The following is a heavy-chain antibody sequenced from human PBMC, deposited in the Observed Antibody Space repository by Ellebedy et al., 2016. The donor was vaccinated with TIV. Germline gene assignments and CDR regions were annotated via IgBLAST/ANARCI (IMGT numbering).Heavy chain of an antibody. J-gene: IGHJ4*02. D-gene: IGHD3/OR15-3a*01. CDR3: SRGSFGRGRSGFLDY. Sequence: PGGSLRLSCAGSAFTVDSNYMSWVRQAPGKGLAWVSVIYSGGSTYYADSVKCRFTISKANSKNTVYLQMNSRTAEDSAVYYCSRGSFGRGRSGFLDYWGQGTLVTVSS. V-gene: IGHV3-66*01. CDR1: AFTVDSNY. CDR2: IYSGGST.